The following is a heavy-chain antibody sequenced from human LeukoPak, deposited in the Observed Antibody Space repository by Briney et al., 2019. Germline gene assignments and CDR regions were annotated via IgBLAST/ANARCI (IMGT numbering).Heavy chain of an antibody. CDR1: GLTFSTYS. CDR2: ISSSSSYI. CDR3: ARDPWGMLVVEVAGFDY. V-gene: IGHV3-21*01. J-gene: IGHJ4*02. D-gene: IGHD6-19*01. Sequence: PGGSLRLSCAPSGLTFSTYSMNWVRQAPGEGLEWVSSISSSSSYIYYADSVKGRFTISRDNGKNSLYLQMNSLRGEDTAVYYCARDPWGMLVVEVAGFDYWGQGTLVTVSS.